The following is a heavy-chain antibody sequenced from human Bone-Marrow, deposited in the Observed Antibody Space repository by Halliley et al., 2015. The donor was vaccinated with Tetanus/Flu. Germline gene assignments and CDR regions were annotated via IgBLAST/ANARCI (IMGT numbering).Heavy chain of an antibody. CDR2: IYHTGNS. CDR1: GGSVSGDYS. CDR3: ARGTLLDAFDV. Sequence: TLSLTCSISGGSVSGDYSWSWIRQPPGKGLEWIGYIYHTGNSYCNPSLTSRLTISIDRSKNQISLKLTSMTAADTAVYYCARGTLLDAFDVWGPGTRVTVSS. J-gene: IGHJ3*01. V-gene: IGHV4-30-2*01.